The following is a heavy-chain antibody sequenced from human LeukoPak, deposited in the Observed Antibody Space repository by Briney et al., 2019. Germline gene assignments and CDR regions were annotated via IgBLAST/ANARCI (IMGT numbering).Heavy chain of an antibody. V-gene: IGHV3-48*03. D-gene: IGHD5-18*01. CDR2: ISSSGSTI. J-gene: IGHJ4*02. CDR3: AKMGDTAMVDY. CDR1: GFTFSSYE. Sequence: GGSLRLSCAASGFTFSSYEMNWVRQAPGKGLEWVSYISSSGSTIYYADSVKGRFTISRDNSKNTLYLQMNSLRAEDTAVYYCAKMGDTAMVDYWGQGTLVTVSS.